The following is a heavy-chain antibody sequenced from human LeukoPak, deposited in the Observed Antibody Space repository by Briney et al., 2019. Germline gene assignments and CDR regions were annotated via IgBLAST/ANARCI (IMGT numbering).Heavy chain of an antibody. CDR1: GFTFSSYA. CDR2: ISGSGGST. V-gene: IGHV3-23*01. Sequence: PGGSLRLSCAASGFTFSSYAMSWVRQAPGKGLEWVSAISGSGGSTYYADSVKGRFTISRDNSKNTLYLQMNSLRAEDTAVYYCANLYSSGWYIFDYRGQGTLVTVSS. J-gene: IGHJ4*02. D-gene: IGHD6-19*01. CDR3: ANLYSSGWYIFDY.